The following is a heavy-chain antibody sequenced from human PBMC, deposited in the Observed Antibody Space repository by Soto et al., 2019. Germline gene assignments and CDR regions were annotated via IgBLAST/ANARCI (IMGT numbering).Heavy chain of an antibody. V-gene: IGHV3-21*06. Sequence: PGGSLRLSCEGSGFNFRNFNMIWVRQAPGKGLEWVSSVSGSSSYIYYADSVKGRLTVSRDNANNLVFLQMNGLRPEDTAMYYCARDLRGHYGPWGQGTMVTVSS. D-gene: IGHD4-17*01. CDR2: VSGSSSYI. CDR3: ARDLRGHYGP. J-gene: IGHJ3*01. CDR1: GFNFRNFN.